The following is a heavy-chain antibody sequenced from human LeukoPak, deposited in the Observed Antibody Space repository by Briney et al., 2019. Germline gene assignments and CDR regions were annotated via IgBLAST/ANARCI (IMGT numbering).Heavy chain of an antibody. Sequence: WASVKVSCKASGGTFSRYAISWVRQAPGQGLEWMGGIIPIFGTANYAQKFQGRVTITTDESTSTAYMELSSLRSEDTAVYYCARGGPYSSRWYNSFDPWGQGTLVTVSS. CDR3: ARGGPYSSRWYNSFDP. D-gene: IGHD6-19*01. CDR1: GGTFSRYA. J-gene: IGHJ5*02. CDR2: IIPIFGTA. V-gene: IGHV1-69*05.